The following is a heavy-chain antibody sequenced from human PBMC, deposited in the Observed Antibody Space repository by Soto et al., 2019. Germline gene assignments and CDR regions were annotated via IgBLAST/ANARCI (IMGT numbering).Heavy chain of an antibody. CDR3: ARDMYSSDYFVKWFEP. J-gene: IGHJ5*02. CDR2: ISHDGINK. Sequence: QVRLVESGGGVVQPGRSLRLSCTASGFSFSSYAMYWFRQPPGKGLEWVAVISHDGINKHYADSVKGRVTVSRDNFNHSLDLQLNSLRGEDTAMYSCARDMYSSDYFVKWFEPWGQGTLVTVSS. D-gene: IGHD6-19*01. CDR1: GFSFSSYA. V-gene: IGHV3-30-3*01.